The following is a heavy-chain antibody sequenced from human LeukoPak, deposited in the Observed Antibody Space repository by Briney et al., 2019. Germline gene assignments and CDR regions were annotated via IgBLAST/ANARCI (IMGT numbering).Heavy chain of an antibody. D-gene: IGHD4-17*01. CDR1: GFTFSSSA. Sequence: PGGSLRLSRAASGFTFSSSAMSWVRQAPGKGLEWVSAISGSGGSTYYADSVKGRFTISRDNSKNTLYLQMNSLRAEDTAVYYCAKHRTTVTPLPRIDYWGQGTLVTVSS. V-gene: IGHV3-23*01. J-gene: IGHJ4*02. CDR3: AKHRTTVTPLPRIDY. CDR2: ISGSGGST.